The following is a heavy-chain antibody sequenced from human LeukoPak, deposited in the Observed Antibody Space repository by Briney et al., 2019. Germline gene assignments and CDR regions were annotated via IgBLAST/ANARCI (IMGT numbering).Heavy chain of an antibody. CDR3: ARYCSSTSCSDAFDI. CDR1: GGSISSSNW. CDR2: IYHSGST. D-gene: IGHD2-2*01. Sequence: SETLSLTCAVSGGSISSSNWWSWVRQPPGKGLEWIGEIYHSGSTNYNPSLKSRVTISVDKSKNQFSLKLSSVTAADTAVYYCARYCSSTSCSDAFDIWGQGTMVTVSS. J-gene: IGHJ3*02. V-gene: IGHV4-4*02.